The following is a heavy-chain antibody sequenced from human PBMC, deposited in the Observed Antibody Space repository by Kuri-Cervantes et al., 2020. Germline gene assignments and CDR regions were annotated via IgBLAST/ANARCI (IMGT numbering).Heavy chain of an antibody. CDR1: GGSISSYY. V-gene: IGHV4-59*12. D-gene: IGHD2-2*01. Sequence: SETLSLTCTVSGGSISSYYWSWIRQPPGKGLEWIGYIYYSGSTNYNPSLKSRVTISVDKSKNQFSLKLSSVTAADAAGYYCAREVPALNWFDPWGQGTLVTVSS. CDR3: AREVPALNWFDP. J-gene: IGHJ5*02. CDR2: IYYSGST.